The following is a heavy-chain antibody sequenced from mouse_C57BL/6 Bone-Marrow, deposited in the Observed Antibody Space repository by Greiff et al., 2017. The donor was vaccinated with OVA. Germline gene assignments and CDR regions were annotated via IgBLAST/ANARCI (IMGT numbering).Heavy chain of an antibody. D-gene: IGHD1-1*01. V-gene: IGHV14-4*01. CDR2: IDPENGDT. CDR1: GFNFKDDY. Sequence: VQLQQSGAELVRPGASVKLSCTASGFNFKDDYMHWVKQRPEQGLEWIGWIDPENGDTEYASKFQGKATITADTASNTAYLQLSSLTSEDTAVYYCTTRVYYGSSYWYIDVWGTGTTVTVSS. J-gene: IGHJ1*03. CDR3: TTRVYYGSSYWYIDV.